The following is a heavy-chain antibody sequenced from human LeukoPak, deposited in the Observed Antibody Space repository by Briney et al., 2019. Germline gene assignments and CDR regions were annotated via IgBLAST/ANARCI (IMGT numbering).Heavy chain of an antibody. CDR2: INTNTGNP. CDR3: AREGCSSTSCYDFDY. CDR1: GYTFTSYA. J-gene: IGHJ4*02. D-gene: IGHD2-2*01. V-gene: IGHV7-4-1*02. Sequence: ASVKVSCKASGYTFTSYAMNWVRQAPGQGLEWMGWINTNTGNPTYAQGFTGRFVFSLDTSVSTAYLQISSLKAEDTAVYYCAREGCSSTSCYDFDYWGQGTLVTVSS.